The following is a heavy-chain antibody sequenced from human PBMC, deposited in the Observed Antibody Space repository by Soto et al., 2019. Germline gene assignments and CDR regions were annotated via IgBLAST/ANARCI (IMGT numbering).Heavy chain of an antibody. Sequence: SETLSLTCAVSGGSISSSNWWSWVRQPPGKGLEWIGEIYHSGSTNYNPSLKSRVTISVDKSKNQFSLKLSSVTAADTAVYYCASSLYYDFWSGYRRLDYFDYWGQGTLVTVSS. J-gene: IGHJ4*02. CDR3: ASSLYYDFWSGYRRLDYFDY. CDR1: GGSISSSNW. D-gene: IGHD3-3*01. CDR2: IYHSGST. V-gene: IGHV4-4*02.